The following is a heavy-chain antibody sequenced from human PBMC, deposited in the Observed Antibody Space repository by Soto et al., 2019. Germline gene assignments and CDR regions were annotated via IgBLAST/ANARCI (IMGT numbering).Heavy chain of an antibody. D-gene: IGHD2-8*02. CDR1: GFTVSSYG. CDR2: IPRDGGTK. Sequence: QVQLVESGGGVVQPGRSLRLSCAASGFTVSSYGMHWVRQAPGKGLERVAVIPRDGGTKYYADSVKGRFTISRDNSRNTLFLEMNSLRGDDMAVYYCTGEVASGYWGQGTLVTVSS. J-gene: IGHJ4*02. V-gene: IGHV3-30*03. CDR3: TGEVASGY.